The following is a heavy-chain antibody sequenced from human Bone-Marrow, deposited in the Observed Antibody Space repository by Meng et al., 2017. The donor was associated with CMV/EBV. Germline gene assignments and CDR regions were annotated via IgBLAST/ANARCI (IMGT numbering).Heavy chain of an antibody. CDR1: GFTFSSYA. D-gene: IGHD2-2*01. CDR3: AKDRLGILTYCSSTNCPGGGY. V-gene: IGHV3-30*04. J-gene: IGHJ4*02. CDR2: ISYDGSNK. Sequence: GESLKISCAASGFTFSSYAMHWVRQAPGKGLEWVAVISYDGSNKYYADSVKGRFTISRDNSKNTLYLQMNSLRAEDTAVYYCAKDRLGILTYCSSTNCPGGGYWGQGTLVTVSS.